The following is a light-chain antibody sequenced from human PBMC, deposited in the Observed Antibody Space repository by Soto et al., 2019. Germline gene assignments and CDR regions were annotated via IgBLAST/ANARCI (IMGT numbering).Light chain of an antibody. V-gene: IGKV1-6*01. CDR2: GAS. CDR3: LQDYNYPYT. CDR1: QGIRND. Sequence: AIQMTQSPSFLSASVGDRVTITCRASQGIRNDLAWYQQRPGKAPKLLIYGASTLESGGPSRFGGSGSGTYFPLTITSLQPEDFATYYCLQDYNYPYTFGHGTKLAIK. J-gene: IGKJ2*01.